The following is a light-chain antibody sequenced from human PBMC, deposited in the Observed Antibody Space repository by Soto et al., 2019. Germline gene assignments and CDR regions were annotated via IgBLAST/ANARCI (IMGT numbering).Light chain of an antibody. CDR3: QHYNSYSEA. Sequence: DIQMTQSPSPLSGSVGDRVTITCRASQTISSWLAWYQQKPGKAPKLRIYKASTLKSGVPSRFSGSGSGTEVTLTISSLQPDDFATYYCQHYNSYSEAFGEGTKVELK. V-gene: IGKV1-5*03. J-gene: IGKJ1*01. CDR1: QTISSW. CDR2: KAS.